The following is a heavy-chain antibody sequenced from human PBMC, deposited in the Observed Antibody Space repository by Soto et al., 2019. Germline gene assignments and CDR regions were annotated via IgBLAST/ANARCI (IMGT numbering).Heavy chain of an antibody. D-gene: IGHD3-10*02. J-gene: IGHJ5*01. CDR2: IFYSGST. CDR1: GGSISSYY. Sequence: QVQLQESGPGLVKPSETLSLTCTVSGGSISSYYWSWIRQPPGKGLEWIGFIFYSGSTCYNPSLKSRVTISIDTSEYQFSLKLNSVTAADTAVNYCASMIGDPVLSFDSWGQGTLVAVSS. CDR3: ASMIGDPVLSFDS. V-gene: IGHV4-59*01.